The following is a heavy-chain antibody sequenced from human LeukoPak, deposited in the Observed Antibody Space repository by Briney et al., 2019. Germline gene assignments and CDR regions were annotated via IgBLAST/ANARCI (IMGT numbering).Heavy chain of an antibody. V-gene: IGHV5-51*01. Sequence: GESLKISCKGSGYSFTSYWIGWVRQMPGKGLEWMGIIYPGDSDTRYSPSFQGQVTISADKSISTAYLQWSSLKASDTAMYYCARLQYALRFSPYYYGMDVWGQGTTVTVSS. CDR2: IYPGDSDT. D-gene: IGHD3-3*01. CDR1: GYSFTSYW. CDR3: ARLQYALRFSPYYYGMDV. J-gene: IGHJ6*02.